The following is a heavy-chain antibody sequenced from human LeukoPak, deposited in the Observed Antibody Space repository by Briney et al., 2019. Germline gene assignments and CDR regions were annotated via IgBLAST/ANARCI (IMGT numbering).Heavy chain of an antibody. V-gene: IGHV1-3*03. CDR2: INAGNGDT. CDR3: ARDRAPKTVTSEVDAFDT. D-gene: IGHD4-17*01. J-gene: IGHJ3*02. CDR1: GYTFTGYY. Sequence: GASVKVSCKASGYTFTGYYMHWVRQAPGQRLEWMGWINAGNGDTKYSQEFQGRLTITRDTSATTAYMELSSLTSEDMAVYYCARDRAPKTVTSEVDAFDTWGQGTMVTVSS.